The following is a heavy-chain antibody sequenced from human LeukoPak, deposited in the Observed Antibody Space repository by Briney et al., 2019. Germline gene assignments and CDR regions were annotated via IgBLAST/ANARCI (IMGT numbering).Heavy chain of an antibody. CDR1: GFTFNRYA. J-gene: IGHJ4*02. Sequence: GRSLRLSCAASGFTFNRYAMNWVRQAPGKGLEWVAFIWYDGSNKYYADSVKGRFTISRDNSKNTLYLQMNSLRAEDTAVYYCAKDERGYYDSSGYFGAIDYWGQGPLVTVSS. V-gene: IGHV3-33*06. CDR2: IWYDGSNK. CDR3: AKDERGYYDSSGYFGAIDY. D-gene: IGHD3-22*01.